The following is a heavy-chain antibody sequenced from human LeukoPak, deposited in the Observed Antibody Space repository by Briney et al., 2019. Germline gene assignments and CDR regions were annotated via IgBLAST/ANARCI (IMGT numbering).Heavy chain of an antibody. V-gene: IGHV4-59*01. Sequence: SETLSLTCTVSGGSINNYYWSWIRQPPGKGLEWIGYIYYSGSTNYNPSLKSRVTISVDTSKNQFSLKLSSVTAADTAVYYCARTGYDSSGYYSGYFDYWGQGTLVTVSS. J-gene: IGHJ4*02. CDR3: ARTGYDSSGYYSGYFDY. CDR2: IYYSGST. D-gene: IGHD3-22*01. CDR1: GGSINNYY.